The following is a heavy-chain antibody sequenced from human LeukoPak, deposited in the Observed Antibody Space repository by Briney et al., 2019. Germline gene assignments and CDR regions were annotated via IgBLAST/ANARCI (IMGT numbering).Heavy chain of an antibody. Sequence: SQTPSLTCAISGDSVSSNSAAWNWIRQSPSRGLEWLGRTYYRSKWYNDYAVSVKSRITINPDTSKNQFSLQLNSVTPEDTAVYYCAREIVKQWLVRKAQIDIWGQGTMVTVSS. J-gene: IGHJ3*02. D-gene: IGHD6-19*01. CDR1: GDSVSSNSAA. V-gene: IGHV6-1*01. CDR3: AREIVKQWLVRKAQIDI. CDR2: TYYRSKWYN.